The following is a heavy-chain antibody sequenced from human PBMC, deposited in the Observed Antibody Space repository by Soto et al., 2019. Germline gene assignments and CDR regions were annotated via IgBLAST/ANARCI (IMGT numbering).Heavy chain of an antibody. D-gene: IGHD6-6*01. CDR2: ISQSGNT. Sequence: RWISQPPGKGLEWIGEISQSGNTNYSPSLKSRVSISIDTSKKQFSLNLASVSAADTAVYYCARATKVRGSSHTRADFWGQGILVTVSS. J-gene: IGHJ4*02. CDR3: ARATKVRGSSHTRADF. V-gene: IGHV4-34*01.